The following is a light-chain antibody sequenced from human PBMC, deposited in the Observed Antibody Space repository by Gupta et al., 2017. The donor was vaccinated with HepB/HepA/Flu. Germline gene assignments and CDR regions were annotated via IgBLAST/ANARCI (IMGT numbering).Light chain of an antibody. CDR2: DNN. V-gene: IGLV1-51*02. CDR3: GTWDNSLSAGV. CDR1: TSNIGKNY. J-gene: IGLJ3*02. Sequence: QSVLTQPPPVSAAPGQKVTISCSGSTSNIGKNYVSWYQQHPRTAPKLLIYDNNNRPSGIPDRFSASKSGTSATLAITGLQTGDEADYYCGTWDNSLSAGVFGGGTKLTVL.